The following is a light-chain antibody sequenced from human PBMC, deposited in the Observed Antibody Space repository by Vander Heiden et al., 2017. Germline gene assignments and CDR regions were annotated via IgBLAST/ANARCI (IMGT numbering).Light chain of an antibody. J-gene: IGKJ1*01. CDR1: QSVSSN. Sequence: EIVMTQSPATLSVSPGDRATLSCRASQSVSSNLAWYQQKPGQAPRLLIYGASTRATGIPARFSGSGCGTEFTLTISSRQSEDVAVYYCQQHNNWPPITFGQGTKVEIK. V-gene: IGKV3-15*01. CDR3: QQHNNWPPIT. CDR2: GAS.